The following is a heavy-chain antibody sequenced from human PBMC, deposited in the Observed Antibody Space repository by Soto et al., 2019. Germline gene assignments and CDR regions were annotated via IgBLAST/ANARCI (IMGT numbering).Heavy chain of an antibody. CDR2: INAGNGNT. Sequence: ASVKVSCKASGYTFTSYAMHWVRQAPGQRLEWMGWINAGNGNTKYSQKFQGRVTITRDTSASTAYMELSSLRTEDTALYYCAKDHNPLWDFWSGYSGFDPWGQGTLVTVSS. J-gene: IGHJ5*02. CDR1: GYTFTSYA. CDR3: AKDHNPLWDFWSGYSGFDP. V-gene: IGHV1-3*01. D-gene: IGHD3-3*01.